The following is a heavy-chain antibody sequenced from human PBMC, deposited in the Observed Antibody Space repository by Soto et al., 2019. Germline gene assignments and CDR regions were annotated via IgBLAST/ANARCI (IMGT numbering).Heavy chain of an antibody. CDR2: IWYDGSNK. V-gene: IGHV3-33*01. CDR1: GFTFSSYG. CDR3: ARDLSREYYYDSSGPPPSVY. J-gene: IGHJ4*02. D-gene: IGHD3-22*01. Sequence: GGSLRLSCAASGFTFSSYGMHWVRQAPGKGLEWVAVIWYDGSNKYYADSVKGRFTISRDNSKNTLYLQMNSLRSEDTAVYYCARDLSREYYYDSSGPPPSVYWGQGTLVTVSS.